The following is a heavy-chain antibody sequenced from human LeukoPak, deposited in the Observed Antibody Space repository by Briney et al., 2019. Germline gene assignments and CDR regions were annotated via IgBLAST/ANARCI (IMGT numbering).Heavy chain of an antibody. CDR3: ARLDSSSWYFTFDY. Sequence: GGSLRLSSAASGFTFSSYEMNWVRQAPGKGLEWVSYISSSGSTRYYADSVKGQFTISRDNAKKSVYLQMNSLRAEDTAVYYCARLDSSSWYFTFDYWGQGTLVTVSS. J-gene: IGHJ4*02. CDR1: GFTFSSYE. D-gene: IGHD6-13*01. V-gene: IGHV3-48*03. CDR2: ISSSGSTR.